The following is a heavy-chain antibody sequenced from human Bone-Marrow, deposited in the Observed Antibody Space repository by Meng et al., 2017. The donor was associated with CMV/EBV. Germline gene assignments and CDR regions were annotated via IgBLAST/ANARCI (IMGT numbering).Heavy chain of an antibody. J-gene: IGHJ4*02. Sequence: GESLKISCAASGFTFSSYWMSWVRQAPGKGLEWVANIKQDGSEKYYVDSVKGRFTISRDNAKNSLYLQMNSLRAEDTAVYYCASTSDSSGYYPGYWGQGTLVNGAS. CDR2: IKQDGSEK. D-gene: IGHD3-22*01. V-gene: IGHV3-7*01. CDR3: ASTSDSSGYYPGY. CDR1: GFTFSSYW.